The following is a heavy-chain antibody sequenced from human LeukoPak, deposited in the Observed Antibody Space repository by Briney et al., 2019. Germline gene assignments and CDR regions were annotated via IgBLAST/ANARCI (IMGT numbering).Heavy chain of an antibody. D-gene: IGHD2-15*01. CDR1: GFTFSSYS. CDR3: ARDLISGPATHDS. J-gene: IGHJ4*02. Sequence: PGGSLRLSCAASGFTFSSYSMNWVRQAPGKGLEWVSSISSSSSYIYYADSVKGRFTISRDNAKNSLYLQMNSLRVEDTAVYYCARDLISGPATHDSWGQGALVTVSS. CDR2: ISSSSSYI. V-gene: IGHV3-21*01.